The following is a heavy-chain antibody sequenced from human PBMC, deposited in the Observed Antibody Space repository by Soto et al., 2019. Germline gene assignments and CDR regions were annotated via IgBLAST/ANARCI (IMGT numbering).Heavy chain of an antibody. CDR2: ISGGGVTT. J-gene: IGHJ4*02. V-gene: IGHV3-23*01. CDR3: AFNSGSGSYYFDY. Sequence: EVQLLESGGGLVQPGGSLRLSCAASGFTFSSYAMWWVRQAPGKGLECVSAISGGGVTTYYADSVKGRFTISRDNSKNTINLHMNSLRAEDTAVYYCAFNSGSGSYYFDYWGQGTLVTVSS. CDR1: GFTFSSYA. D-gene: IGHD3-10*01.